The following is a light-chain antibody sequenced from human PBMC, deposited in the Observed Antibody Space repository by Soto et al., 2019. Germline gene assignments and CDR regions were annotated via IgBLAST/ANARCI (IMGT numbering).Light chain of an antibody. CDR2: NNL. J-gene: IGLJ1*01. CDR3: QSFDSSLRVYV. CDR1: SSNFGAGYE. V-gene: IGLV1-40*01. Sequence: QSVLTQPPSVSGAPGQRVTISCTGSSSNFGAGYEVHWYKQLPGAAPTLVIFNNLNRPSGVPERFSGSKSGTSASLVISGLQAEDEADYYYQSFDSSLRVYVFGSGTKLTVL.